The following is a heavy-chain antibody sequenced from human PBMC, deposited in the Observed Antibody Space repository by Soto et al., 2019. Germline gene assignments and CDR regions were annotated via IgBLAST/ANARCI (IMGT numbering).Heavy chain of an antibody. CDR2: INPKSGGT. CDR3: ARGDSTDCSNGVCSFFYNHDMDV. J-gene: IGHJ6*02. D-gene: IGHD2-8*01. V-gene: IGHV1-2*04. CDR1: GYSFTDYH. Sequence: ASVKVSCEASGYSFTDYHIHWVRQAPGQGLEWLGRINPKSGGTSTAQKFQGWVTMTTDTSISTASMELTRLTSDDTAIYYCARGDSTDCSNGVCSFFYNHDMDVWGQGTTVTVSS.